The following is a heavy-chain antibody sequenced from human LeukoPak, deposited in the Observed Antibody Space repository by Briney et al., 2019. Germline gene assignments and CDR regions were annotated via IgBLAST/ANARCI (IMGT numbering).Heavy chain of an antibody. J-gene: IGHJ5*02. CDR2: INHSRST. D-gene: IGHD5-18*01. Sequence: SETLSLTCAVYRGSFSCYYLSWIRQPPGKRLEWIGEINHSRSTNYNASLRSRVTISVDTSKNQFSLRLSSVTAADTAVYYCAPRGDIEHSYGYGKWFDHWGQGTRVTVSS. V-gene: IGHV4-34*01. CDR1: RGSFSCYY. CDR3: APRGDIEHSYGYGKWFDH.